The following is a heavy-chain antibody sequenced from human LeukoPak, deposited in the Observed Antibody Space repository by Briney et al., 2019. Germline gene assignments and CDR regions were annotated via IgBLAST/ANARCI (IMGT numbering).Heavy chain of an antibody. CDR1: GYTFTSYY. Sequence: GASVKVSYKASGYTFTSYYMHWVRQAPGQGLEWMGIINPSGGSTSYAQKFQGRVTMTRDTSTSTVYMELSSLRSEDTAVYYCARDIDYDILTGYPQYYFDYWGQGTLVTVSS. J-gene: IGHJ4*02. D-gene: IGHD3-9*01. CDR2: INPSGGST. CDR3: ARDIDYDILTGYPQYYFDY. V-gene: IGHV1-46*01.